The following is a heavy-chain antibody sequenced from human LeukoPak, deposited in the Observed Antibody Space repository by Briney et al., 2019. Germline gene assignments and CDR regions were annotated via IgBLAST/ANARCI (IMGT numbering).Heavy chain of an antibody. V-gene: IGHV3-23*01. D-gene: IGHD3-10*01. Sequence: GGSLRLSCVASGFIFSNYGMSWVRQVPGKGLEWVSSVRVDGHATFYADSVKGRFTISRDNSKNTLYLQMNSLRAEDTAVYYCARGSLNYYGSGSLDYWGQGTLVTVSS. CDR2: VRVDGHAT. J-gene: IGHJ4*02. CDR1: GFIFSNYG. CDR3: ARGSLNYYGSGSLDY.